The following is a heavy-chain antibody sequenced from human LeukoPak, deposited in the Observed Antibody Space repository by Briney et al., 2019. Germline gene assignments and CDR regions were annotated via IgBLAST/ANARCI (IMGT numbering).Heavy chain of an antibody. J-gene: IGHJ5*02. CDR1: GYTFTSYW. Sequence: GESLRISCKGSGYTFTSYWITWVRQQPGKGLEWMGKIDPNDGYTQYSPSFEGYVSFSADKSNSTAYLQWSSLKASDTAMYYCARQIYYFDSSGQGWFDPWGQGTLVAVSS. D-gene: IGHD3-22*01. V-gene: IGHV5-10-1*01. CDR3: ARQIYYFDSSGQGWFDP. CDR2: IDPNDGYT.